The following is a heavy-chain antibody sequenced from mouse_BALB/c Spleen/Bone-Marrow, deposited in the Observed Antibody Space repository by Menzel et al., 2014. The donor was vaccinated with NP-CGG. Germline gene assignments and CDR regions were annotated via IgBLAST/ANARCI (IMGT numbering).Heavy chain of an antibody. CDR1: GYSFTNYY. V-gene: IGHV1-53*01. D-gene: IGHD1-1*01. CDR2: INPSNGGT. J-gene: IGHJ1*01. Sequence: QVQLQQSGAELVKPGASVKLSCKASGYSFTNYYMYWVKQWPGQGLEWIGEINPSNGGTNFNGKFKSKATLTVDKSSSTAFMQLSSLTSEDSAVYYSTRSNYGYWFFDVWGAGTTVTVSS. CDR3: TRSNYGYWFFDV.